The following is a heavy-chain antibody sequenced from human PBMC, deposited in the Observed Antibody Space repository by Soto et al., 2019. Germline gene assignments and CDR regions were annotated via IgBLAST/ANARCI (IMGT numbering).Heavy chain of an antibody. V-gene: IGHV1-69*02. Sequence: QVQLVQSGAEVKKPGSSVKVSCKASGGTFSTYTISWVRQAPGQGLEWLGRIIALFGLPKHAQKFRDRVTISADTHTDTVSLEMNSLRTQATAVYYCAFDVQTGVVYFDNWGQGTLVTVSS. CDR2: IIALFGLP. J-gene: IGHJ4*02. CDR3: AFDVQTGVVYFDN. CDR1: GGTFSTYT. D-gene: IGHD2-15*01.